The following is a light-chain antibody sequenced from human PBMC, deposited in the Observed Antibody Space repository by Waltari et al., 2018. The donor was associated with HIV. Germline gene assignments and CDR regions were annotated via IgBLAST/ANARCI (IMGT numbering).Light chain of an antibody. CDR3: QQYYSTLVT. J-gene: IGKJ4*01. V-gene: IGKV4-1*01. CDR2: WAS. Sequence: DIVMTQSPDSLAVSLGERVTINCKSSLSVLYSSNNKNYLAWYQQKPGQPPKLLIYWASIRQSGVPDRFSGSGSGTDFTLTISSLQAEDVAVYYCQQYYSTLVTFGGGTKVEIK. CDR1: LSVLYSSNNKNY.